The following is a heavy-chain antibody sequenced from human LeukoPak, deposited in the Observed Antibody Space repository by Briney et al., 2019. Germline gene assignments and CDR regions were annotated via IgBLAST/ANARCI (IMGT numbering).Heavy chain of an antibody. Sequence: PGGSLRLSCAASGFTFSNAWMSWVRQAPGKGLEWVGRIKSNTDGGTTDYAAPVKGRFTISRDDSKNTLYLQMNSLKTEDTAVYYCTTDGPPDYFDYWGQGTLVTVSS. CDR3: TTDGPPDYFDY. CDR2: IKSNTDGGTT. D-gene: IGHD3/OR15-3a*01. V-gene: IGHV3-15*01. J-gene: IGHJ4*02. CDR1: GFTFSNAW.